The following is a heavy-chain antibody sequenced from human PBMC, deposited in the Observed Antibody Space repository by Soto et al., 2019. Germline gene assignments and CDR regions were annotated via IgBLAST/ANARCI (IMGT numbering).Heavy chain of an antibody. V-gene: IGHV3-9*01. D-gene: IGHD6-19*01. J-gene: IGHJ5*02. CDR3: AKAGPGYSSGWFNWFDP. CDR1: GFTFDDYA. CDR2: ISWNSGSI. Sequence: SLRLSCAASGFTFDDYAMHWVRQAPGKGLEWVSGISWNSGSIGCADSVKGRFTISRDNAKNSLYLQMNSLRAEDTALYYCAKAGPGYSSGWFNWFDPWGQGTLVTVSS.